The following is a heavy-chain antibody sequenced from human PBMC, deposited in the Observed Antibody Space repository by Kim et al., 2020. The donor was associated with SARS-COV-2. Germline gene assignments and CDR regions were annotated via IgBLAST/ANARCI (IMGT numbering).Heavy chain of an antibody. D-gene: IGHD4-17*01. CDR1: GGSFSGYY. J-gene: IGHJ4*02. Sequence: SETLSLTCAVYGGSFSGYYWNWIRQPPGKGLEWIGEISHSGITNYNPSLKSRVTISVDTSKNQFSLKLSSVTAADTAVYYCARVNYGGKVYWGQGTLFTV. V-gene: IGHV4-34*01. CDR3: ARVNYGGKVY. CDR2: ISHSGIT.